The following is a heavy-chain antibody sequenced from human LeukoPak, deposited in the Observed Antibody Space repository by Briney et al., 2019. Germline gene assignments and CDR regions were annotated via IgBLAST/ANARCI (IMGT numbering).Heavy chain of an antibody. CDR2: ISGSGGST. CDR3: GKTVSVWGAGTETELFNC. V-gene: IGHV3-23*01. J-gene: IGHJ4*02. CDR1: GFTFSSYS. Sequence: GGSLRLSCAASGFTFSSYSMSWVRQAPGKGLEGVSAISGSGGSTYYADSVKGRFTISRDNSKNTLYLQMNSLRAEDTAVYYWGKTVSVWGAGTETELFNCGGQGTLVTV. D-gene: IGHD3-16*01.